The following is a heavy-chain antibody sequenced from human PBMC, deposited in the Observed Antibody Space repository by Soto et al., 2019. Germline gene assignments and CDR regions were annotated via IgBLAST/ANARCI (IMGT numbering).Heavy chain of an antibody. CDR3: ARGSYGYNYYYYYGMDV. V-gene: IGHV1-69*01. CDR1: GGTFSSYA. J-gene: IGHJ6*02. CDR2: IIPIFGTA. Sequence: QVQLVQSGAEVKKPGSSVKVSCKASGGTFSSYAISWVRQAPGQGLEWMGGIIPIFGTANYAQKFQGRVTITADESTSTAYTELSSLRSEDTAVYYCARGSYGYNYYYYYGMDVWGQGTTVTVSS. D-gene: IGHD5-18*01.